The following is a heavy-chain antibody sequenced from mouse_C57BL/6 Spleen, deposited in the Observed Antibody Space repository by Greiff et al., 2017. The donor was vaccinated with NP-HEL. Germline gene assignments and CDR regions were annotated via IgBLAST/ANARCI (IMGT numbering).Heavy chain of an antibody. J-gene: IGHJ4*01. D-gene: IGHD1-1*01. CDR1: GFSLTSYG. V-gene: IGHV2-2*01. CDR3: ARKEPGNYYGVYAIDY. CDR2: IWSGGST. Sequence: QVQLKQSGPGLVQPSQSLSITCTVSGFSLTSYGVHWVRQSPGKGLEWLGVIWSGGSTDYNAAFISRLSISKDNSKSQVFFKMNSLQADDTAIYYRARKEPGNYYGVYAIDYWGPGTPVPVSS.